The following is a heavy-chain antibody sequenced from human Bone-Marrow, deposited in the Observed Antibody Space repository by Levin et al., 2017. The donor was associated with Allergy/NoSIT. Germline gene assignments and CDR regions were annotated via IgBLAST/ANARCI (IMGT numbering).Heavy chain of an antibody. Sequence: SETLSLTCDVSGSSISSGYYWGWLRQSPAKGLEWIGNIYHSGSTYCNPAFKSRVTVSIDTSKNQFSLKLTSVTAADTAVYYCARSVGISYYYGMSVWGPGTTVTVSS. J-gene: IGHJ6*02. CDR2: IYHSGST. D-gene: IGHD1-26*01. CDR3: ARSVGISYYYGMSV. V-gene: IGHV4-38-2*01. CDR1: GSSISSGYY.